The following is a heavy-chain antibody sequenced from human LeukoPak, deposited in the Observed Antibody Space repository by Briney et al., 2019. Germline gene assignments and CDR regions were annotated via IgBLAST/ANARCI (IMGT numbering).Heavy chain of an antibody. CDR1: GFTFNSHG. V-gene: IGHV3-33*01. J-gene: IGHJ3*02. CDR2: IWYDGSNK. Sequence: GGSLRLSCAASGFTFNSHGMHWVRQAPGKGLEWVAIIWYDGSNKYYADSVKGRFTISRDNSKNTLYLQMNSLRAEDTAVYYCARSSDSSGYDAFDIWGQGTMVTVSS. CDR3: ARSSDSSGYDAFDI. D-gene: IGHD3-22*01.